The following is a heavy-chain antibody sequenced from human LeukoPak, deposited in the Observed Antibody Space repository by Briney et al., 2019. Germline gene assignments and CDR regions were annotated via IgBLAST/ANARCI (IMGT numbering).Heavy chain of an antibody. CDR2: IVVGSGNT. D-gene: IGHD4-17*01. CDR1: GFTLTNSA. J-gene: IGHJ4*02. CDR3: AARSGRGLTTVTGPPDY. Sequence: ASVKVSCKASGFTLTNSAMQWVRQARGQRLEWIGWIVVGSGNTNYAQKFQERVTITRDMSTSTAYMELSSLRSEDTAVYYCAARSGRGLTTVTGPPDYWGQGTLVTVSS. V-gene: IGHV1-58*02.